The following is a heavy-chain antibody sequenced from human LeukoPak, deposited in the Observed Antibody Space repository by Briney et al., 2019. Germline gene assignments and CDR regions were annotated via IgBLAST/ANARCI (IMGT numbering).Heavy chain of an antibody. D-gene: IGHD3-22*01. CDR3: ARLYYDNSGYPDY. V-gene: IGHV5-51*01. J-gene: IGHJ4*02. CDR2: IYPDDSET. CDR1: GFSFITYW. Sequence: PGESLKISCKGSGFSFITYWIGWVRQTPGKGLEWMGIIYPDDSETRYSPSFQGQVTIPADKSISTAYVQWSSLKASDTAMYYCARLYYDNSGYPDYWGQGTLVTVSS.